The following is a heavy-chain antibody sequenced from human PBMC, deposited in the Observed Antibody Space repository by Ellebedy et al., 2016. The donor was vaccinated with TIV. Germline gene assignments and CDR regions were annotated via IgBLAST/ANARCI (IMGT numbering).Heavy chain of an antibody. CDR3: ARDRYSSSGRKRGSMDV. J-gene: IGHJ6*02. V-gene: IGHV1-46*04. Sequence: AASVKVSCKASGYTFTSNYIHWVRQAPGQGLEWMGIINPSSESPIYAPKLQGRVTMTRDTSTSTVYMELSSLRSEDTSGYSCARDRYSSSGRKRGSMDVWGQGPTVTVSS. D-gene: IGHD6-13*01. CDR2: INPSSESP. CDR1: GYTFTSNY.